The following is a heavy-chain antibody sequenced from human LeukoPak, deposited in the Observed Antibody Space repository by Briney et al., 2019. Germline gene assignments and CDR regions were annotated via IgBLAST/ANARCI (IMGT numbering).Heavy chain of an antibody. CDR2: ISGSGGRI. J-gene: IGHJ4*02. V-gene: IGHV3-23*01. D-gene: IGHD2-21*02. CDR3: AKDEPYCGGDCYSYFDY. Sequence: GGSLRLSCAASGFTFSSYAMSWVRQAPGKGLEWVSAISGSGGRIYHADSVKGRFTISRDNSKNTLYLQMNSLRAEDTAVYYCAKDEPYCGGDCYSYFDYWGQGTLVTVSS. CDR1: GFTFSSYA.